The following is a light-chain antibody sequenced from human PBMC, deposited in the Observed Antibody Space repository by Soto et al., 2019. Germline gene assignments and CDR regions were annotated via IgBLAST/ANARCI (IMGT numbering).Light chain of an antibody. CDR2: STN. CDR1: SGSVSLSYY. Sequence: QTVVTQEPSFSVSPGGTVTLTCGLSSGSVSLSYYPSWYQQTPGQAPRTLIYSTNTRSSGVPDRFSGSILGNKAALTITGAQADDESDYYCVLYMGNGISIFGGGTQLTVL. V-gene: IGLV8-61*01. J-gene: IGLJ2*01. CDR3: VLYMGNGISI.